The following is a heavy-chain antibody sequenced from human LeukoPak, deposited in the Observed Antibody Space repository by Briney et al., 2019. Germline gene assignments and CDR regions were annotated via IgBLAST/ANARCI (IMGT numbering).Heavy chain of an antibody. J-gene: IGHJ4*02. Sequence: GGPLRLSCAAPGFTFCSDATNWGRQAPGKGREWVSVISNSGGSTYYADSVKGRFTLSRDNSKNTLYLQMNSLRAEDTSVYDCAKEASSSFDYWGQGTLVTVSS. D-gene: IGHD6-6*01. V-gene: IGHV3-23*01. CDR2: ISNSGGST. CDR1: GFTFCSDA. CDR3: AKEASSSFDY.